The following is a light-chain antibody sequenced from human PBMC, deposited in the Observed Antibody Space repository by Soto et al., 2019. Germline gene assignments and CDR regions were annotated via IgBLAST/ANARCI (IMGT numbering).Light chain of an antibody. CDR2: EVS. V-gene: IGLV2-14*01. CDR1: SSDVGGYNY. Sequence: QSALTQPASVSGSPGQSITISCTGTSSDVGGYNYVSWYQQHPGKAPKFVIYEVSNRPSGVSNRFSGSKSGNTASLTISGLQAEDEADYYCSSYRSSSTHWVFGGGTKVTVL. CDR3: SSYRSSSTHWV. J-gene: IGLJ3*02.